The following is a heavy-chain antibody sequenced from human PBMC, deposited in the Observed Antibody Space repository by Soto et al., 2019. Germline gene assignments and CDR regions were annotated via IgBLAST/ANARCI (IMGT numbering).Heavy chain of an antibody. Sequence: GASVKVSCKASGYTFTSYGISWVRQAPGQGLEWMGWISAYNGNTNYAQKLQGRVTMTTDTSTSTAYMELRSPRSDDTAVYYCARGYDILTGYYSPASTPDYWGQGTLVTVSS. V-gene: IGHV1-18*01. D-gene: IGHD3-9*01. CDR3: ARGYDILTGYYSPASTPDY. CDR2: ISAYNGNT. J-gene: IGHJ4*02. CDR1: GYTFTSYG.